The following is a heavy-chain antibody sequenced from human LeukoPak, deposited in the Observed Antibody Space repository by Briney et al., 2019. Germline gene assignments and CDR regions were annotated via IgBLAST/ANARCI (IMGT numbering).Heavy chain of an antibody. Sequence: SETLSLTCAVYGGSFSGYYWSWIRQPPGKGLEWIGEINHSGSTNYNPSLKSRVTISVDTSKNQFSLKLSSVTAADTAVYYCARDFSATGDGYWYFDLWGRGTLVTVSS. D-gene: IGHD7-27*01. CDR3: ARDFSATGDGYWYFDL. V-gene: IGHV4-34*01. CDR1: GGSFSGYY. CDR2: INHSGST. J-gene: IGHJ2*01.